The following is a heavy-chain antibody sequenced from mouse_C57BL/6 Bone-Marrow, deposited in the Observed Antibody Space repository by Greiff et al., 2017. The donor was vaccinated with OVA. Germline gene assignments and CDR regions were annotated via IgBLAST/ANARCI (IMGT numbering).Heavy chain of an antibody. CDR3: ARPPSTAQADY. CDR1: GYTFTSYW. J-gene: IGHJ2*01. V-gene: IGHV1-50*01. D-gene: IGHD3-2*02. CDR2: IDPSDSYT. Sequence: QVKLQQPGAELVKPGASVKLYCKASGYTFTSYWMQWVKQRPGQGLEWIGEIDPSDSYTNYNQKFKGTATLTVDTSSSTAYMQLSSLTSEDSAVYYCARPPSTAQADYWGQGTTLTVSS.